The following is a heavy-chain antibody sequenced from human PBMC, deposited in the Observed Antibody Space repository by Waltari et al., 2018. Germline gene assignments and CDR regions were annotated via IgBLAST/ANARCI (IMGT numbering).Heavy chain of an antibody. CDR3: ARDQNVVVPAATGDAFDI. CDR2: IYTSGST. V-gene: IGHV4-4*07. CDR1: GGSISSYY. D-gene: IGHD2-2*01. Sequence: QVQLQESGPGLVKPSETLSLTCTVYGGSISSYYWSWIRQLAGKGLEWIGRIYTSGSTNYNPSLKSRVTMSVDTSKNQFSLKLSSVTAADTAVYYCARDQNVVVPAATGDAFDIWGQGTMVTVSS. J-gene: IGHJ3*02.